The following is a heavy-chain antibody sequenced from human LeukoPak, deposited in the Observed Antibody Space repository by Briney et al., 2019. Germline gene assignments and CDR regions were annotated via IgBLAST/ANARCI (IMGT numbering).Heavy chain of an antibody. V-gene: IGHV1-69*06. J-gene: IGHJ4*02. CDR3: ARGPRQWIQLCFDY. D-gene: IGHD5-18*01. CDR2: IIPIFGTP. CDR1: GGTFSSYA. Sequence: SVKVSCKASGGTFSSYAISWVRQAPGQGLEWMGGIIPIFGTPNYAQNFQGRVTITADTSTNTAYMELSSLRSEDTAVYYCARGPRQWIQLCFDYWGQGTLVTVSS.